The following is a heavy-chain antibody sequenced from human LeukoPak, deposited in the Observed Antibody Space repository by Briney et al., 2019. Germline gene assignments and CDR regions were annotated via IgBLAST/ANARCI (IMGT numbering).Heavy chain of an antibody. CDR1: GFTFNNAW. V-gene: IGHV3-74*01. J-gene: IGHJ4*02. Sequence: GGSLRLSCAASGFTFNNAWMSWVRQAPGKGLVWVSRINSDGSSTGYADSVKGRFTISRDNSKNALYLQMNSLRAEDTAVYYCARSTKGSSGWANDYWGQGTLVTVSS. CDR2: INSDGSST. CDR3: ARSTKGSSGWANDY. D-gene: IGHD6-19*01.